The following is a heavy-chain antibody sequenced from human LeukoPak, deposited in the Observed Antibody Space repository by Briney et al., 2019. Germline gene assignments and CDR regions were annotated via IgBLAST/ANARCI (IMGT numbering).Heavy chain of an antibody. Sequence: GGALTLACPASGFTFVSYAMSWLRQPRGKGLEWVSAISSSGGSTYYADSVKGRFAISRDNSKNTLHLQMNSLRAEDTAVYYCAKDQWFGEPLGAFDIWGQGTMVPVSS. CDR3: AKDQWFGEPLGAFDI. V-gene: IGHV3-23*01. J-gene: IGHJ3*02. D-gene: IGHD3-10*01. CDR1: GFTFVSYA. CDR2: ISSSGGST.